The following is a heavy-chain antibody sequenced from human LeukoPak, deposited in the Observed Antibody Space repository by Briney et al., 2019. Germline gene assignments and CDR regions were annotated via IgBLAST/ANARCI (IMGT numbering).Heavy chain of an antibody. CDR1: GGSISSSSYY. D-gene: IGHD2-2*01. CDR2: IYYSGST. V-gene: IGHV4-39*07. CDR3: ARVVVPAAIGGPYYYYMDV. Sequence: SETLSLTCTVSGGSISSSSYYWGWIRQPPGKGLEWIGSIYYSGSTNYNPSLKSRVTISVDTSKNQFSLKLSSVTAADTAVYYCARVVVPAAIGGPYYYYMDVWGKGTTVTVSS. J-gene: IGHJ6*03.